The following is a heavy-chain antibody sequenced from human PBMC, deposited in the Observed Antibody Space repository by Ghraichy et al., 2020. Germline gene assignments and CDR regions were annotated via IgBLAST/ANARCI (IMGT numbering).Heavy chain of an antibody. CDR3: ARDMIRWAFDI. CDR1: GFTFSSYA. Sequence: LSLTCAASGFTFSSYAMSWVRQAPEKGLEWVSTVSGSGGSTYYADSVKGRFTISRDNSKNTLYLQMNSLRAEDTAVYFCARDMIRWAFDIWGQGTLVTVSS. V-gene: IGHV3-23*01. D-gene: IGHD3-16*01. J-gene: IGHJ3*02. CDR2: VSGSGGST.